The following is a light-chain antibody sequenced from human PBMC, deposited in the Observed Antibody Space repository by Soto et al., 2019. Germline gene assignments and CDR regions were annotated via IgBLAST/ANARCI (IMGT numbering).Light chain of an antibody. V-gene: IGKV3-20*01. CDR3: QQYGSFPRT. CDR1: QGVSSNS. CDR2: DAS. Sequence: EVALTQSPGTLSLFPGEGATLSCRASQGVSSNSLAWYQHQPGQAPRLLIYDASKRATGIPDRFSGSGSGTDFTLTISRLEPVDSAVYYCQQYGSFPRTFGRGTKVDIK. J-gene: IGKJ1*01.